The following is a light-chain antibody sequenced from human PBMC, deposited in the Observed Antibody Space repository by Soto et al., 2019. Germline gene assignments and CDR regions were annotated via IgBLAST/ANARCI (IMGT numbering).Light chain of an antibody. CDR1: SSNIGSNT. V-gene: IGLV1-44*01. Sequence: QSVLTQPPSASGTPGQRVTISCSGSSSNIGSNTVSWYQQFPGTAPRLLIYTNNQRPSGVPDRFAGSKSGTSASLAISGLQSGDEADYYCAVWDDSLNGFFVFGTGTKVTV. CDR3: AVWDDSLNGFFV. CDR2: TNN. J-gene: IGLJ1*01.